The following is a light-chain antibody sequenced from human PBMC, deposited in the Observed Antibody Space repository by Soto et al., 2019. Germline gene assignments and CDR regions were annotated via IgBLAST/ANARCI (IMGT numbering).Light chain of an antibody. J-gene: IGLJ1*01. CDR3: SSYTDTTTRYV. CDR2: DVT. CDR1: SSDVGSYNY. Sequence: QSVLTQPASVSGSPGQSITISCTGTSSDVGSYNYVSWYRQHPGKAPYLLIYDVTHRLVGVSCRFSGSKSDNTASLTISWLQAEDEADYYCSSYTDTTTRYVFGSGTKVTVL. V-gene: IGLV2-14*03.